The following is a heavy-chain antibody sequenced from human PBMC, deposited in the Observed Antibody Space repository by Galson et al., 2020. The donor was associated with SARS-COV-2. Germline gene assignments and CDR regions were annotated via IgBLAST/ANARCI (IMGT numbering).Heavy chain of an antibody. D-gene: IGHD3-10*01. CDR2: ISYDGSNK. V-gene: IGHV3-30*01. CDR3: ARDNPSAYYYGSGSYYTADY. CDR1: GFTFSSYA. J-gene: IGHJ4*02. Sequence: GESLKISCAASGFTFSSYAMHWVRQAPGKGLEWVAVISYDGSNKYYADCVKGRFTISRDNSKNTLYLQMNSLRAEDTAVYYCARDNPSAYYYGSGSYYTADYWGQGTLVTVSS.